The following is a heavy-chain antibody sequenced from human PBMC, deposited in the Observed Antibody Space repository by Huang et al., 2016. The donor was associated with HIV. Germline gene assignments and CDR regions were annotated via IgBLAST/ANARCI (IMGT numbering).Heavy chain of an antibody. CDR1: GYTFTRYA. CDR2: NNTNTGNP. CDR3: ARDYYDSRGYDIHAVVDY. V-gene: IGHV7-4-1*02. D-gene: IGHD3-22*01. Sequence: QVQLVQSGSELRKPGASVKVSCQASGYTFTRYAMNWVRQAPGQGLAWMGWNNTNTGNPKYAQALTGRFVLSLDTSVSTAYLQISSLEAEDTAVYYCARDYYDSRGYDIHAVVDYWGQGTLVTVSS. J-gene: IGHJ4*02.